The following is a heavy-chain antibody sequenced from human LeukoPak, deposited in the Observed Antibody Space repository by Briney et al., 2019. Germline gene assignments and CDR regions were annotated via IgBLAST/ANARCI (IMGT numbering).Heavy chain of an antibody. Sequence: GGSLRLSCAGSGFIFSNYWLGWVRQAPGKGLQWVANIKGDGSEQHYVDSVKGRFTISRDNAKNSLYLQMNSLRVEDTAVYYCARDDSSGQSDYWGQGTLVTVSS. J-gene: IGHJ4*02. V-gene: IGHV3-7*03. D-gene: IGHD3-22*01. CDR3: ARDDSSGQSDY. CDR2: IKGDGSEQ. CDR1: GFIFSNYW.